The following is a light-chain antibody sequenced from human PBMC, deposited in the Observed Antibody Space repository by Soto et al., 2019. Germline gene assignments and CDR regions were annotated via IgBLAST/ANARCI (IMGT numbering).Light chain of an antibody. CDR3: QQYFTSPWT. Sequence: DIVMTQSPDSLAVSLGERATFNCKSSQSILDRSKNKYYLALYQQKSGQPPKLLIYWASLRESGVPDRFTGSGSGTDFTLNISSLQAEDVAVYYCQQYFTSPWTFGQGTKVEI. CDR1: QSILDRSKNKYY. CDR2: WAS. J-gene: IGKJ1*01. V-gene: IGKV4-1*01.